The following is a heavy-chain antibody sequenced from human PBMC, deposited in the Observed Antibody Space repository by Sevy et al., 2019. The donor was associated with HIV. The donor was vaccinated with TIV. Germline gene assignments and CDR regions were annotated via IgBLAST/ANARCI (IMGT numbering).Heavy chain of an antibody. D-gene: IGHD3-10*01. CDR2: ISYDGSNK. CDR1: GFTFSSYA. J-gene: IGHJ4*02. V-gene: IGHV3-30-3*01. Sequence: GGSLRLSCAASGFTFSSYAMNWVRQAPGKGLEWVAFISYDGSNKYYADSVKGRFTISRDNYNKTLYLQMHGLRVEDTAGYYCARGGYYGSGSNDGNYFDYWGQGTVVTVSS. CDR3: ARGGYYGSGSNDGNYFDY.